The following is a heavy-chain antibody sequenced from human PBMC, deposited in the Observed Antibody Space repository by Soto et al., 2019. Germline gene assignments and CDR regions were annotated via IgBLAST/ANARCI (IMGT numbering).Heavy chain of an antibody. D-gene: IGHD6-19*01. J-gene: IGHJ6*02. CDR1: GYTFTSYG. V-gene: IGHV1-18*01. CDR2: ISAYNGNT. Sequence: ASVKVSCKASGYTFTSYGISWVRQAPGQGLGWMGWISAYNGNTNYAQKLQGRVTMTTDTSTSTAYMELRSLRSDDTAVYYCARVSQWLVLTFKNYYYYGMDVWGQGATVTVSS. CDR3: ARVSQWLVLTFKNYYYYGMDV.